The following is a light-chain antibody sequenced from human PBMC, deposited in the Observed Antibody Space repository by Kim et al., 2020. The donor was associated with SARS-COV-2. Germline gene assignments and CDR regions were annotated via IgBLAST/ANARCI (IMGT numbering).Light chain of an antibody. CDR1: SSDVGNYNF. J-gene: IGLJ2*01. CDR2: DVS. V-gene: IGLV2-14*01. CDR3: SSYTSSSTFDVL. Sequence: LTQPASVSGSPGQSITISCTGTSSDVGNYNFVSWYQQHPGKAPKLMIYDVSKRPSGVSNRFSGSKSGNTASLTISGLQAEDEADYYCSSYTSSSTFDVLFGGGTQLTVL.